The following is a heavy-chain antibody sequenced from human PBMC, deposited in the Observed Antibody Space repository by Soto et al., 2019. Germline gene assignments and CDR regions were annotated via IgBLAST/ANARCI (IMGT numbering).Heavy chain of an antibody. CDR2: IYWDDDK. V-gene: IGHV2-5*02. J-gene: IGHJ4*02. D-gene: IGHD1-1*01. Sequence: QITLGESGPALVKPTQTLTLTCTFSGFSLTTSGEGVGWIRQPPGKAPEWLALIYWDDDKRYSPSLKNRLTISGDTSRSQVVLTMTNMAPVDTATYYCAHRKKTVIVATYFDYWGQGTLVTVSS. CDR1: GFSLTTSGEG. CDR3: AHRKKTVIVATYFDY.